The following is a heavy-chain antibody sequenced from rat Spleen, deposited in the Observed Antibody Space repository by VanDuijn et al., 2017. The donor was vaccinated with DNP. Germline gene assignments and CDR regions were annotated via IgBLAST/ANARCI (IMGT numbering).Heavy chain of an antibody. V-gene: IGHV5-25*01. CDR1: GFTFSNSD. CDR3: ARWNSGHFDY. Sequence: EVQLVESGGGLVQPGRSMKLSCAASGFTFSNSDMAWVRQAPTKGLEWVASISTSGGSTYYRDSVKGRFTISRDNAKSTLYLQMDSLRSEDTATYYCARWNSGHFDYWGQGVMVSVSS. J-gene: IGHJ2*01. D-gene: IGHD4-3*01. CDR2: ISTSGGST.